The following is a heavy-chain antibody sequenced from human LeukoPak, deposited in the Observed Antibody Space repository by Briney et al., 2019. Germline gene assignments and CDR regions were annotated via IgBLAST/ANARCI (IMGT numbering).Heavy chain of an antibody. D-gene: IGHD4-17*01. CDR1: GGSISSSSYY. Sequence: PSETLSLTCTVSGGSISSSSYYWGWLRQPPGKGLEWIGSIYYSGSTHYNPSLKSRFTISVDTSKNQFSLKLSSVTAADTAVYYCARNYGDYYYYYMDVWGKGTTVTISS. CDR3: ARNYGDYYYYYMDV. CDR2: IYYSGST. V-gene: IGHV4-39*01. J-gene: IGHJ6*03.